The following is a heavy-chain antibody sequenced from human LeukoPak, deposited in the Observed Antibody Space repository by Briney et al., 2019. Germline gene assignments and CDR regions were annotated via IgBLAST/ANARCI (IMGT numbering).Heavy chain of an antibody. CDR1: GGTFSSYA. V-gene: IGHV1-69*04. D-gene: IGHD6-19*01. J-gene: IGHJ4*02. CDR3: AREGYSSGWDPTMNFFDY. Sequence: GASVKVSCKASGGTFSSYAISWVRQAPGQGLEWMGRIIPILGIANYAQKFQGRVTITADKSTSTAYMELSSLRSEDTAVYYCAREGYSSGWDPTMNFFDYWGQGTLVTVSS. CDR2: IIPILGIA.